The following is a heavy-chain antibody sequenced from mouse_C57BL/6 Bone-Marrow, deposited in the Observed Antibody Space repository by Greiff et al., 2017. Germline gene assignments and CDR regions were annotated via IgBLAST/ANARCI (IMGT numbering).Heavy chain of an antibody. V-gene: IGHV3-6*01. CDR3: ARENFITPY. CDR1: GYSITSGYY. J-gene: IGHJ2*01. Sequence: EVQLQESGPGLVKPSQSLSLTCSVTGYSITSGYYWNWIRQFPGNKLEWMGYISYDGSNNYNPSLKNRISITRDTSKNQFFLKLNSVTTEDTATYYWARENFITPYWGQGTTLTVSS. D-gene: IGHD1-1*01. CDR2: ISYDGSN.